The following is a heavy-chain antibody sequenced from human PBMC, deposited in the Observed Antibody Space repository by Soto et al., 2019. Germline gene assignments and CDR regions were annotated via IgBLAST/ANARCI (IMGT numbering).Heavy chain of an antibody. CDR3: ARDSYYYDSSGYYEPDY. J-gene: IGHJ4*02. Sequence: QVRLVQSGAEVKKPGASVKVSCKASGYTFTSYGISWVRQAPGQGLEWMGWISAYNGNTNYAQKLQGRVTMTTDTSTSTAYMELRSLRSDDTAVYYCARDSYYYDSSGYYEPDYWGQGTLVTVSS. V-gene: IGHV1-18*01. CDR1: GYTFTSYG. D-gene: IGHD3-22*01. CDR2: ISAYNGNT.